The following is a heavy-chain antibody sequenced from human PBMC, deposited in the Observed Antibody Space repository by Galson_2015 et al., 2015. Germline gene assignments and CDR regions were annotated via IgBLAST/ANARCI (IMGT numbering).Heavy chain of an antibody. CDR3: ASTMATTTDAFDI. V-gene: IGHV1-69*13. J-gene: IGHJ3*02. CDR2: TIPIFGTA. D-gene: IGHD5-24*01. Sequence: SVKVSCKASGRTFSSYSIIWVRPAPGQGLEWLGGTIPIFGTANYAQKFQGRVTITADDSTSTAYMELSSLRSEDTAVYYCASTMATTTDAFDIWGQGTMVTVSS. CDR1: GRTFSSYS.